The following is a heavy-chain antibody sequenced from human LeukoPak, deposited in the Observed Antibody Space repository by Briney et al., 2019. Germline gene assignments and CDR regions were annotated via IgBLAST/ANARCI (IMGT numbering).Heavy chain of an antibody. CDR3: ARDPGSIAAAGRWFDP. V-gene: IGHV1-18*01. CDR1: GYTFTSYG. Sequence: GASVKVSCKASGYTFTSYGISWVRRAPGHGLECMGGISAYNGNTNYAQKHQGRVTMTTDTSTSTVYMELRSVRSDDTAVYYCARDPGSIAAAGRWFDPWGQGTLVTVSS. D-gene: IGHD6-13*01. CDR2: ISAYNGNT. J-gene: IGHJ5*02.